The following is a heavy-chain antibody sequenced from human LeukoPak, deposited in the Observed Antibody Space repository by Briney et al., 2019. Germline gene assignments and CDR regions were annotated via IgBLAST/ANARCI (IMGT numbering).Heavy chain of an antibody. J-gene: IGHJ4*02. D-gene: IGHD3-10*01. Sequence: GGSLRLSCAASGFPFTSQAMTWVRQAPGKGLEWVSAVSGSGDNTYYADSVKGRFTISRDNAKNSLYLQMNSLRAEDTAVYYCARDYYGSGSYYPLWGQGTLVTVSS. CDR2: VSGSGDNT. V-gene: IGHV3-23*01. CDR1: GFPFTSQA. CDR3: ARDYYGSGSYYPL.